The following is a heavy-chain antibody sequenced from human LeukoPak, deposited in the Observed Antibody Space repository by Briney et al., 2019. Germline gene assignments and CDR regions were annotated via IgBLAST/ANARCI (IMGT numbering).Heavy chain of an antibody. J-gene: IGHJ4*02. CDR3: AKGLWEVATIDNPSDY. Sequence: GGSLRLSCAASGFTFSSYAMSWVRQAPGKGLEWVSAISGSGGSTYYADSVKGRFTISRDNSKNTLYLQMNSLRAEDTAVYYCAKGLWEVATIDNPSDYWGQGTLVTVSS. D-gene: IGHD5-24*01. CDR1: GFTFSSYA. V-gene: IGHV3-23*01. CDR2: ISGSGGST.